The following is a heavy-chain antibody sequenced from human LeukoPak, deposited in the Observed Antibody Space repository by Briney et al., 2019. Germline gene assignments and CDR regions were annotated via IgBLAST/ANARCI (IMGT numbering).Heavy chain of an antibody. Sequence: SETLSLTCAVSGYSISSGYYWGWIRQPPGKGLEWIGSIYHSGSTYYNPSLKSRVTISVDTSKNQFSLKRSSVTAADTAVYYCARYIVVVPAAAFDYWGQGTLVTVSS. D-gene: IGHD2-2*01. J-gene: IGHJ4*02. V-gene: IGHV4-38-2*01. CDR2: IYHSGST. CDR3: ARYIVVVPAAAFDY. CDR1: GYSISSGYY.